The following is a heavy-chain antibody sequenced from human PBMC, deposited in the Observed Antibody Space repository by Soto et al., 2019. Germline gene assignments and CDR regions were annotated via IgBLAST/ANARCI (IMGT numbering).Heavy chain of an antibody. D-gene: IGHD5-18*01. Sequence: GASVKVSCKASGGTFSSYAISWVRQAPGQGLEWMGGIIPIFGTANYAQKFQGRVTITADESTSTAYMELSSLRSEDTAVYYCARCPTPNGYSYFDYWGQGTLVTVSS. J-gene: IGHJ4*02. CDR1: GGTFSSYA. V-gene: IGHV1-69*13. CDR2: IIPIFGTA. CDR3: ARCPTPNGYSYFDY.